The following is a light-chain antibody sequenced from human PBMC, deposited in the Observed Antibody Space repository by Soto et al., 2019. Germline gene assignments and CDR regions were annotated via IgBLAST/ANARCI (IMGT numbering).Light chain of an antibody. Sequence: DIQMTQSPSTLSASVGDRVTITCRASQSITDWLAWYQQKPGKAPKILIYKASNLEGGDPSRFIGSGSGTEFTLTISSVQPDDFATYYCQYWDNYSWTFGQGTKVEIK. CDR3: QYWDNYSWT. CDR2: KAS. J-gene: IGKJ1*01. V-gene: IGKV1-5*03. CDR1: QSITDW.